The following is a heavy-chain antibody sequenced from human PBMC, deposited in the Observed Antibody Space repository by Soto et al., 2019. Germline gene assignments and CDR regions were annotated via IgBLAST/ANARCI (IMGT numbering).Heavy chain of an antibody. D-gene: IGHD6-13*01. CDR2: INPSGGST. CDR3: ATPRVIAAAGTSYYYGMDV. J-gene: IGHJ6*02. V-gene: IGHV1-46*01. Sequence: ASVKVSCKASGYTFTSYYMHWVRQAPGQGLEWMGIINPSGGSTSYAQKFQGRVTMTRDTSTSTVYMELSSLRSEDTAVYYCATPRVIAAAGTSYYYGMDVWGQGTTVTVSS. CDR1: GYTFTSYY.